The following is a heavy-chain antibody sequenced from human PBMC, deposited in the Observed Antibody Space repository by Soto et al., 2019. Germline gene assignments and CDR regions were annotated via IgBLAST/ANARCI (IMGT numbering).Heavy chain of an antibody. CDR3: ARGGILDYGGNSVEVFDY. CDR2: IYYSGST. V-gene: IGHV4-31*03. D-gene: IGHD4-17*01. CDR1: GGSISSGGYY. J-gene: IGHJ4*02. Sequence: SETLSLTCTVSGGSISSGGYYWSWIRQHPGKGLEWIGYIYYSGSTYYNPSLKSRVTISVDTSKNQFSLKLSSVTAADTAVYYCARGGILDYGGNSVEVFDYWGQGTLVTVSS.